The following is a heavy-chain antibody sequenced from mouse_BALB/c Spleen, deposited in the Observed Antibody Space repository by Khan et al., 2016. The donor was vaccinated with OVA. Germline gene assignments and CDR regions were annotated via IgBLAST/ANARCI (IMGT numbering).Heavy chain of an antibody. V-gene: IGHV1S137*01. CDR2: ISTNYGDA. CDR3: VRGGKFAY. J-gene: IGHJ3*01. CDR1: GYTFTDYA. Sequence: QVRLQQSGAELVRPGVSVKISCTASGYTFTDYAMHWVKQRHAKSLEWIGVISTNYGDADYNQKFQGKASMTVDRSSSTVYMELARLTSEDSAIYYCVRGGKFAYWGQGTLVTVSA. D-gene: IGHD1-1*02.